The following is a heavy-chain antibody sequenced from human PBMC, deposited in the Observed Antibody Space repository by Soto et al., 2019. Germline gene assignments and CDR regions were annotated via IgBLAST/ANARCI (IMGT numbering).Heavy chain of an antibody. CDR3: ASTAARDAFDI. CDR2: IYPGDSDT. J-gene: IGHJ3*02. Sequence: GESLKISCKGSGYSFTSYWIGWVRQMPGKGLEWMGIIYPGDSDTRYSTSFQGQVPISAEKSNSTAYLQLSSLKASDAAMYYCASTAARDAFDIWGQGTMVTVSS. V-gene: IGHV5-51*01. CDR1: GYSFTSYW. D-gene: IGHD6-6*01.